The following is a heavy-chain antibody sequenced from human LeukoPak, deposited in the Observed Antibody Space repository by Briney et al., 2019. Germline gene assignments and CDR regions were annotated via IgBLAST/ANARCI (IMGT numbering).Heavy chain of an antibody. J-gene: IGHJ3*02. Sequence: GASVKVSCKASGYTFTSYGISWVRQAPGQGLEWMGWISAYNGNTNYAQKLQGRVTMTTDTSTSTAYMELRSLRSDDTAVYYCARVLGGNNPDAFDIWGQGTMVTVSS. CDR2: ISAYNGNT. D-gene: IGHD1/OR15-1a*01. V-gene: IGHV1-18*01. CDR1: GYTFTSYG. CDR3: ARVLGGNNPDAFDI.